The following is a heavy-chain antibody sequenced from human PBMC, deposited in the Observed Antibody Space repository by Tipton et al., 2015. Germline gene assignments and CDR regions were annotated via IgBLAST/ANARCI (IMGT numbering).Heavy chain of an antibody. CDR2: IYFSGNT. V-gene: IGHV4-31*03. Sequence: TLSLTCNVSGASIDSRGYYWSWIRQHPGKGLEWIGYIYFSGNTYYSPSLESRVAISVGTSKKQFSLHLKSVTAADTAVYYCARDKTFEAFDIWGQGTKVTVSS. CDR1: GASIDSRGYY. J-gene: IGHJ3*02. CDR3: ARDKTFEAFDI. D-gene: IGHD2/OR15-2a*01.